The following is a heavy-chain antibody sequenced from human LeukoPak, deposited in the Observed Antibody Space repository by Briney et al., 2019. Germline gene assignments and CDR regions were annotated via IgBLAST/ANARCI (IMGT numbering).Heavy chain of an antibody. J-gene: IGHJ4*02. CDR3: AKVTGHYFFDY. D-gene: IGHD1-14*01. V-gene: IGHV3-30*18. Sequence: PGRSLRLSCAASGFTFSNYGMHWVRQAPGKGLEWVAVISSDGGNKYYADSVKGLFTISRDNSKNTLYLQMNSLRAEDTAVYYCAKVTGHYFFDYWGQGTRVTVSS. CDR2: ISSDGGNK. CDR1: GFTFSNYG.